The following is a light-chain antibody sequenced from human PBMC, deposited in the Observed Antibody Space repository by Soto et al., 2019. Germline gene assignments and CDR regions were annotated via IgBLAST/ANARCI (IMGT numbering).Light chain of an antibody. Sequence: DIVMTQSPDSLAVSLGERATINCKSSQSVLHSSNNKNFLAWYQQKPGQPPKLLISWASTRESGVPDRFSGSGSGIDFTLTISSLQAEDVAVYYCQQSYGTPRTFGQGTKVEIK. CDR2: WAS. CDR1: QSVLHSSNNKNF. CDR3: QQSYGTPRT. V-gene: IGKV4-1*01. J-gene: IGKJ1*01.